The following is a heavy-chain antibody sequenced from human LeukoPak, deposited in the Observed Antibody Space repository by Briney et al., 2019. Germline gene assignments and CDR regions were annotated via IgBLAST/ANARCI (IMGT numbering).Heavy chain of an antibody. CDR3: AKGGYCSSTNCSRHFDY. CDR2: IGWNSDNI. J-gene: IGHJ4*02. V-gene: IGHV3-9*03. CDR1: GFTFDDYA. D-gene: IGHD2-2*03. Sequence: GGSLRLSCAASGFTFDDYAMHWVRQAPGKGLEWVSGIGWNSDNIGYADSVKGRFTISRDNARKSLYLQMNSLRVEDMALYYCAKGGYCSSTNCSRHFDYWGQGTLVTVSS.